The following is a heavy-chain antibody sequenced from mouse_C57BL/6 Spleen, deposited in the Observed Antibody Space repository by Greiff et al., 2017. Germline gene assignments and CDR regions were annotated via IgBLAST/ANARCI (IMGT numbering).Heavy chain of an antibody. CDR2: ISDGGSYT. J-gene: IGHJ2*01. Sequence: EVKLVESGGGLVKPGGSLKLSCAASGFTFSSYAMSWVRQTPEKRLEWVATISDGGSYTYYPDNVKGRFPISRDNAKNNLYLQMSHLKSEDTAMYYCARDRGQLRLHAYDFDYWGQGTTLTVSS. D-gene: IGHD3-2*02. CDR3: ARDRGQLRLHAYDFDY. CDR1: GFTFSSYA. V-gene: IGHV5-4*01.